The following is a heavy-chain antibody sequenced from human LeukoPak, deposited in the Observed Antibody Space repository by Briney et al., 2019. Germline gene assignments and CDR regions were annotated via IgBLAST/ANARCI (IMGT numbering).Heavy chain of an antibody. CDR2: ISSSSSTI. CDR1: GFTFSSYS. Sequence: GGSLRLSCAASGFTFSSYSMNWVRQAPGKGLEWVSYISSSSSTIYYADSVKGRFTISRDNAKNSLYLQMNSLRAEDTALYYCAKGGALFAVASYFDYWGQGTQVTVSS. J-gene: IGHJ4*02. D-gene: IGHD6-19*01. V-gene: IGHV3-48*01. CDR3: AKGGALFAVASYFDY.